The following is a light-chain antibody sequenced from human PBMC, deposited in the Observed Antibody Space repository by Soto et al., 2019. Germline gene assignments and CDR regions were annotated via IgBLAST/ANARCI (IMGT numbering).Light chain of an antibody. CDR2: EVN. J-gene: IGLJ1*01. CDR1: SSDVGGYNY. Sequence: QSVLTQPASVSGSPGQSITISCTGSSSDVGGYNYVSWYQQPPGKAPKLMIYEVNYRPSGVSNRFSGSKSGNTASLTISGLQAEDEADYYCSAYTSSDTGVFGTGTKVTVL. CDR3: SAYTSSDTGV. V-gene: IGLV2-14*01.